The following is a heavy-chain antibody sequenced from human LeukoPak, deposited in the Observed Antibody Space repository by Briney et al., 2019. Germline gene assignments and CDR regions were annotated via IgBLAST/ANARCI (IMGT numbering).Heavy chain of an antibody. D-gene: IGHD1-26*01. CDR1: GYTFTGYY. V-gene: IGHV1-2*02. Sequence: GASVKVSCKASGYTFTGYYMHWVRQAPGQGLEWMGWINPNSGGTNYAQKFQGRVTMTRDTSISTAYMELSRLRSDDTAVYYCARDDPDRGGGSFHRFDYWGQGTLVTVSS. CDR2: INPNSGGT. CDR3: ARDDPDRGGGSFHRFDY. J-gene: IGHJ4*02.